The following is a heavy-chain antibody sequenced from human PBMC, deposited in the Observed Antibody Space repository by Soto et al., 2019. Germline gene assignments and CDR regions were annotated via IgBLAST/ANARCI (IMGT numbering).Heavy chain of an antibody. CDR3: ARDPGSGSYYGWFDP. Sequence: SETLSLTCTVSGGSISSGDYYWSWIRQPPGKGLEWIGEINHSGSTNYNPSLKSRVTISVDTSKNQFSLKLSSVTAADTAVYYCARDPGSGSYYGWFDPWGQGTLVTVSS. CDR2: INHSGST. V-gene: IGHV4-61*08. CDR1: GGSISSGDYY. D-gene: IGHD3-10*01. J-gene: IGHJ5*02.